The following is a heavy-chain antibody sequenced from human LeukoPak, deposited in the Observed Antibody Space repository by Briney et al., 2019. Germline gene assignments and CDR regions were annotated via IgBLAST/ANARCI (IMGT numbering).Heavy chain of an antibody. CDR1: GFTFSSYE. CDR3: AKGGYGSGRGFFDY. Sequence: GGSLRLSCAASGFTFSSYEMNWVRQAPGKGLEWVSYISCSGSTIYYADSVKGRFTISRDNAKNSLYLQMNSLRTEDTALYYCAKGGYGSGRGFFDYWGQGTLVTVSS. J-gene: IGHJ4*02. CDR2: ISCSGSTI. V-gene: IGHV3-48*03. D-gene: IGHD3-10*01.